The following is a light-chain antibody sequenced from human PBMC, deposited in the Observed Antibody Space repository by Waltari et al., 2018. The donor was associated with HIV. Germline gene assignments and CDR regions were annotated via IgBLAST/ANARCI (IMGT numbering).Light chain of an antibody. V-gene: IGLV2-14*01. CDR2: EVY. CDR3: SSYSARGFVA. CDR1: TSDFDTFNF. Sequence: HSALPQPASVSGSPGQSITISCTGPTSDFDTFNFVSWYQQSPGRAPKLIIFEVYSRPSGVSERFSGSKSGDTASLTISALRAEDEADYFCSSYSARGFVAFGGGTKVTVL. J-gene: IGLJ3*02.